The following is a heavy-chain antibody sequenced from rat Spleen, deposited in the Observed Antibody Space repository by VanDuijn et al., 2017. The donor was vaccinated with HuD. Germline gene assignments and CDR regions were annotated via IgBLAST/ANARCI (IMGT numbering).Heavy chain of an antibody. J-gene: IGHJ1*01. D-gene: IGHD1-2*01. CDR3: TRATAEWHFDF. V-gene: IGHV5-29*01. Sequence: EVQLVESGGGLVQPGSPLKLSCAASGFTFRDYGVAWVRQAPTKGLEWVATISYGDSSGHSSTYYRDSVKGRFTVSRDNAKSPLYLQMDSLRSEDTATYYCTRATAEWHFDFWGPGTMVTVSS. CDR2: ISYGDSSGHSST. CDR1: GFTFRDYG.